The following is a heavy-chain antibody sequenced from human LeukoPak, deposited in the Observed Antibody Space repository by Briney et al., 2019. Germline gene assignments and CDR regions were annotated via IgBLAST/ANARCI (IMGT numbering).Heavy chain of an antibody. CDR1: GGTFSSYA. V-gene: IGHV1-69*04. Sequence: SVKVFCKASGGTFSSYAISWVRQAPGQGLEWMGRIIPILGIANYAQKFRGRVTITADKSTSTAYMELSSLRSEDTAVYYCAREKGGDWAFDIWGQGTMVTVSS. J-gene: IGHJ3*02. CDR3: AREKGGDWAFDI. D-gene: IGHD2-21*02. CDR2: IIPILGIA.